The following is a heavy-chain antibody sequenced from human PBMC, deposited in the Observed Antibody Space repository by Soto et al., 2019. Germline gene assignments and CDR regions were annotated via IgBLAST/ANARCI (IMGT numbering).Heavy chain of an antibody. J-gene: IGHJ4*02. D-gene: IGHD5-12*01. CDR2: IYPDDSDT. CDR1: GYRFSNYW. V-gene: IGHV5-51*01. CDR3: ARQEYNGPPPFDY. Sequence: EVQLVQSGAEVKKPGESLKISCQASGYRFSNYWIDWVRQMPGKGLEWLGIIYPDDSDTRYSPSFQGQVTISVDKSISTAYLQWSSLKASDTAIYYCARQEYNGPPPFDYWGPGTLVTVSS.